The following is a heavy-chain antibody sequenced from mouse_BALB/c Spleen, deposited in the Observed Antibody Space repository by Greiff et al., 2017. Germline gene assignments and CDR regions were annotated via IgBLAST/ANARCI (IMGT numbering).Heavy chain of an antibody. J-gene: IGHJ2*01. CDR2: ISTYYGDA. Sequence: VMLVESGAELVRPGVSVKISCKGSGYTYTDYAMHWVKQSHAKSLEWIGVISTYYGDASYNQKFKGKATMTVDKSSSTAYMELARLTSEDSAIYYCARSGGSSFDYWGQGTTLTVSS. CDR3: ARSGGSSFDY. V-gene: IGHV1S137*01. CDR1: GYTYTDYA. D-gene: IGHD1-1*01.